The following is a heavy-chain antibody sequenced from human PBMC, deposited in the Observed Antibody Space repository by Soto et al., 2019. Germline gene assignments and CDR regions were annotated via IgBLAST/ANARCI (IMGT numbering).Heavy chain of an antibody. CDR3: ARGFGGTLDF. CDR2: VYHSGST. CDR1: GGSISTSNW. V-gene: IGHV4-4*02. Sequence: SETLSLTCAVSGGSISTSNWWSLVRQPPGKGLEWIGEVYHSGSTNYNPSFKSRVAMSVDKSKNQFSLKLSSVTAADTAVYYCARGFGGTLDFGGRGARVTFSS. J-gene: IGHJ4*02. D-gene: IGHD1-26*01.